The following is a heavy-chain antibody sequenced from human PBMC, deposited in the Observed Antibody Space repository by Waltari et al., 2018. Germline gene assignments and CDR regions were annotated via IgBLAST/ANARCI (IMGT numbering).Heavy chain of an antibody. J-gene: IGHJ5*02. CDR3: TRGRNDFWSGYYDQTGYNWFDP. V-gene: IGHV3-21*01. D-gene: IGHD3-3*01. CDR2: ISSGSSYI. CDR1: GFTFSSYS. Sequence: EVQLVESGGGLVKPGGSLRLSCAASGFTFSSYSMNWVRQAPGTGLEWVSSISSGSSYIYYADSVKGRFTIARDNAKNSLYLQMNSLRAEDTAVYYCTRGRNDFWSGYYDQTGYNWFDPWGQGTQVTVSS.